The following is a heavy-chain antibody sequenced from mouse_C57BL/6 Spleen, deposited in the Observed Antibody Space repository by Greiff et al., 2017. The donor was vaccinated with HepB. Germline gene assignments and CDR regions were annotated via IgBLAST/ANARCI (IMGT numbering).Heavy chain of an antibody. J-gene: IGHJ2*01. D-gene: IGHD2-5*01. Sequence: VQLQQSGAELVRPGASVKLSCTASGFNIKDDYMHWVKQRPEQGLEWIGWIDPENGDTEYASKFQGKATITPDKASSTSYLQLSSLTSEDTAVYYCTFADYSNYDYFDYWGQGTTLTVSS. V-gene: IGHV14-4*01. CDR3: TFADYSNYDYFDY. CDR1: GFNIKDDY. CDR2: IDPENGDT.